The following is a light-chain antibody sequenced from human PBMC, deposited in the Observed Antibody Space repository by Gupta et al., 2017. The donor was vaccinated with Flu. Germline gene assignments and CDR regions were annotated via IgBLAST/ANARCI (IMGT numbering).Light chain of an antibody. Sequence: QSALTQPPSVSGSPGQSVTISCTGTSSDVGTYNRVSWYQQPPGTAPKLIIYEVSNRPSGVPDRFSGSKSGHTASLTISGIQGEDEADYYCSSYTSSYTFVFGTGTKVTVL. CDR3: SSYTSSYTFV. CDR1: SSDVGTYNR. CDR2: EVS. V-gene: IGLV2-18*02. J-gene: IGLJ1*01.